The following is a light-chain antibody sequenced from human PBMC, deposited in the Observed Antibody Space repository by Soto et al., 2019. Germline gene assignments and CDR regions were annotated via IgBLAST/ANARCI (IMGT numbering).Light chain of an antibody. CDR3: GAWDGSLTGGV. V-gene: IGLV1-51*02. CDR2: ENY. CDR1: SSTIGSNY. J-gene: IGLJ2*01. Sequence: QSVLTQPPSVSAAPGQKVTISCSGSSSTIGSNYVSWYQQLPGTAPTLLIYENYERPSGIHDRFSGSKSGTSATLGITGLQTGDEADYYCGAWDGSLTGGVFGGGTKLTVL.